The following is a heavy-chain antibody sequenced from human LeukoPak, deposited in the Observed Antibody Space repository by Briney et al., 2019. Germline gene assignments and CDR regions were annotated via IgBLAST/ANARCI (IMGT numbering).Heavy chain of an antibody. J-gene: IGHJ4*02. CDR1: GGSLSSYY. CDR2: IYTSGST. CDR3: ARAQYDYVWGSYRYNYFDY. Sequence: SETLSLTCTVSGGSLSSYYWSWIRQPAGKGLEWIGRIYTSGSTNYNPSLKSRVTMSVDTSKNQFSLKLSSVTAADTAVYYCARAQYDYVWGSYRYNYFDYWGQGTLVTVSS. V-gene: IGHV4-4*07. D-gene: IGHD3-16*02.